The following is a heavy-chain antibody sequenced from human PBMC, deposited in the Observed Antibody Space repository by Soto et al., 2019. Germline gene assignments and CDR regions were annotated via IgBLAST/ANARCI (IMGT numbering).Heavy chain of an antibody. D-gene: IGHD6-13*01. CDR2: ISAYNGNT. Sequence: ASVKVSCKASGYTFTSYGISWVRQAPGQGLEWMGWISAYNGNTNYAQKLQGRVTMTTDTSTSTAYMELRSLRSDDTAVYYCARTKYSSSWYKWFDPWGQGTLVTVS. CDR1: GYTFTSYG. CDR3: ARTKYSSSWYKWFDP. V-gene: IGHV1-18*01. J-gene: IGHJ5*02.